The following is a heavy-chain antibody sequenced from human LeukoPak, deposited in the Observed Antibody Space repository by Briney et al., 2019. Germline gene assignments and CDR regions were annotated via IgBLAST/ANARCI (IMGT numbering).Heavy chain of an antibody. CDR1: GFNFSSYW. Sequence: GGSLRLSCAASGFNFSSYWMSWVRQTPDKGLEWVANLKPDGGEDNYVDSVRGRFTISRDNAKSSLYLQMNSLRAEDTAVYYCARYSSSRAYWGQGTLVTVSS. V-gene: IGHV3-7*01. CDR3: ARYSSSRAY. CDR2: LKPDGGED. D-gene: IGHD6-13*01. J-gene: IGHJ4*02.